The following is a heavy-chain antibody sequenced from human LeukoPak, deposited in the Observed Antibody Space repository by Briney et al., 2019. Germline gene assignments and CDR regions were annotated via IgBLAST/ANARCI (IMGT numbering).Heavy chain of an antibody. CDR2: VSGSGGST. D-gene: IGHD5-18*01. Sequence: GGSLRLSCAASAFTFRSYAMIWVRQAPGKGLEWVSTVSGSGGSTYYADSVKGRFTISRDNSNNTLYLQMNSLRAEDTAVYYCAKGAASRGYTYVANWGQGTLVTVSS. V-gene: IGHV3-23*01. J-gene: IGHJ4*02. CDR3: AKGAASRGYTYVAN. CDR1: AFTFRSYA.